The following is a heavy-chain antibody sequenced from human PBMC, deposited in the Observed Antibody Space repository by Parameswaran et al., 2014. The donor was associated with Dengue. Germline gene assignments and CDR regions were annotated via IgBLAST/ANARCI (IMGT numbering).Heavy chain of an antibody. CDR3: ARDAMMTTVTKSGHYYYYGMDV. V-gene: IGHV1-18*01. J-gene: IGHJ6*02. Sequence: SWVRQAPGQGLEWMGWISAYNGNTNYAQKLQGRVTMTTDTSTSTAYMELRSLRSDDTAVYYCARDAMMTTVTKSGHYYYYGMDVWGQGTTVTVSS. D-gene: IGHD4-17*01. CDR2: ISAYNGNT.